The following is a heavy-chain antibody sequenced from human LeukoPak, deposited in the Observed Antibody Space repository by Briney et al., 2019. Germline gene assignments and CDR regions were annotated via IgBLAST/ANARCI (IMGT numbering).Heavy chain of an antibody. CDR3: ARARRGSYYDPWFDP. D-gene: IGHD1-26*01. V-gene: IGHV4-34*01. CDR1: DGSFSGYY. J-gene: IGHJ5*02. Sequence: SETLSLTCAVYDGSFSGYYWSWIRQPPGKGLEWIGEINHSGSTNYNPSLKSRVTISVDTSKNQFSLKLSSVTAADTAVYYCARARRGSYYDPWFDPWGQGTLVTVSS. CDR2: INHSGST.